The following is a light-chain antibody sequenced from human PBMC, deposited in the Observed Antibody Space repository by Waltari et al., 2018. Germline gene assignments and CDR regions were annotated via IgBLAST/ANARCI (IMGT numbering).Light chain of an antibody. CDR3: QQNNSYSPTWT. CDR2: QTS. V-gene: IGKV1-5*03. CDR1: QSTSSW. Sequence: DIQMTQSPSTLSASVGDTVTITCRASQSTSSWLAWFQHKPGKAPQLLVYQTSTLESGVPSRFSGSGSGTEFTLTISSLQPDDFATYYCQQNNSYSPTWTFGQGTKVEIK. J-gene: IGKJ1*01.